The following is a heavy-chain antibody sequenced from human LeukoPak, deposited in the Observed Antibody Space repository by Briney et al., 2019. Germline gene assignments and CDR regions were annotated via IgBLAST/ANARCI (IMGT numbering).Heavy chain of an antibody. Sequence: ASVKVSCKASGGTFSSYAISWVRQAPGQGLEWMGWISAYNGNTNYAQKLQGRVTMATDTSTSTAYMELRSLRSDDTAVYYCARGSWELPLFVDYWGQGTLVTVSS. D-gene: IGHD1-26*01. CDR2: ISAYNGNT. V-gene: IGHV1-18*01. J-gene: IGHJ4*02. CDR3: ARGSWELPLFVDY. CDR1: GGTFSSYA.